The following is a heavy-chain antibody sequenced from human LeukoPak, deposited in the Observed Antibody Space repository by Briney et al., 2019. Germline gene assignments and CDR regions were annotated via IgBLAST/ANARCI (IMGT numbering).Heavy chain of an antibody. CDR3: ARDRPTGSSRVFVVQ. CDR2: MSSGGSHI. D-gene: IGHD3-3*01. J-gene: IGHJ4*02. V-gene: IGHV3-21*06. Sequence: GGSLRLSCTASGFTFSTYAMTWVRQAPGKGLEWISSMSSGGSHIYYSDSVRGRFTISRDNAKSSLYLVMNSLRAEDTAIYYCARDRPTGSSRVFVVQWGQGTLVTVSS. CDR1: GFTFSTYA.